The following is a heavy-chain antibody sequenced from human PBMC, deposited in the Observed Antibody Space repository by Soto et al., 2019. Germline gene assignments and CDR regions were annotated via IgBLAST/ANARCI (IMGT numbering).Heavy chain of an antibody. V-gene: IGHV3-23*01. D-gene: IGHD3-9*01. CDR3: AKCGNYDMLTGQGGFAP. CDR1: GFTFRNYA. CDR2: ISDSGAVI. Sequence: EVQLLESGGGLVQPGGSLRLSCTASGFTFRNYAMIWVRQAPGKGLQWVSGISDSGAVIFHADSVRGRFTISRDNSKNTLYVQMNSLRAEDTALYYCAKCGNYDMLTGQGGFAPWGQGTLVTVSS. J-gene: IGHJ5*02.